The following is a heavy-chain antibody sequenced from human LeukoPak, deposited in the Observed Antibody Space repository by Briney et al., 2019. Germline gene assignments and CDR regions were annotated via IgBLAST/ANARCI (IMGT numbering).Heavy chain of an antibody. V-gene: IGHV3-23*01. Sequence: GGSLRLSCKASGFTFNNYVMTWVRQAPGKGLEWVSSVNSVSGTYYADSVKGRFTVSRDNSMNTVYLQMNSLTVEDTAIYYCAKWQDVIHWGYFDSWGQGTLVTVS. D-gene: IGHD3-16*01. CDR2: VNSVSGT. CDR3: AKWQDVIHWGYFDS. CDR1: GFTFNNYV. J-gene: IGHJ4*02.